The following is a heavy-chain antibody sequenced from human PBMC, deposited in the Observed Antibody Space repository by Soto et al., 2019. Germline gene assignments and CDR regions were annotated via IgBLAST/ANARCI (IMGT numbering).Heavy chain of an antibody. J-gene: IGHJ4*02. D-gene: IGHD3-22*01. CDR3: ARDGSSSGHQYDY. CDR2: ISSSSSYI. Sequence: GSLRLSCAASGFTVSSYSMNWVRQAPGKGLEWVSSISSSSSYIYYADSVKGRFTISRDNAKNSLYLQMNSLRAEDTAVYYCARDGSSSGHQYDYWGQGTLVTVSS. CDR1: GFTVSSYS. V-gene: IGHV3-21*01.